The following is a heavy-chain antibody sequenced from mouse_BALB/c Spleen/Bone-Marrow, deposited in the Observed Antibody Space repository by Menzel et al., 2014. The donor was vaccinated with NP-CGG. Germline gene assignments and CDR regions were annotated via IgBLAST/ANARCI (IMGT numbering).Heavy chain of an antibody. CDR1: GYPFSSYW. V-gene: IGHV1-80*01. CDR3: ARKYGDY. J-gene: IGHJ2*01. CDR2: IYPGDGET. Sequence: QVQLKHSGAELVGPGSSVKISCRASGYPFSSYWMNWVKQRPGQGLEWIGQIYPGDGETNYNGKFKGNATLTADKSSSTAYMQLISLTSEDSAVYFCARKYGDYWGQGTTLTVSS. D-gene: IGHD2-10*02.